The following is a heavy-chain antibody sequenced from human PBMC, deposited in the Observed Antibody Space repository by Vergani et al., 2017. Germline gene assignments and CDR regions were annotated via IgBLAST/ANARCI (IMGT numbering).Heavy chain of an antibody. CDR2: ISSSSSYI. J-gene: IGHJ4*02. Sequence: EVQLVESGGGLVKPGGSLRLSCAASRFTFSSYSMNWVRQAPGKGLEWVSSISSSSSYIYYADSVKGRFTISRDNAKNSLYLQMNSLRAEDTAVYYCARDPGYSYGPTFDYWGQGTLVTVSS. CDR1: RFTFSSYS. CDR3: ARDPGYSYGPTFDY. D-gene: IGHD5-18*01. V-gene: IGHV3-21*01.